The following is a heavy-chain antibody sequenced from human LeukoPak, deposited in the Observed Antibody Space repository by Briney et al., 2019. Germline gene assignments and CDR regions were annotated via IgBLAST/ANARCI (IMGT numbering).Heavy chain of an antibody. V-gene: IGHV4-39*01. CDR2: IYYSGST. CDR3: ARQSNVLLWFGELLIDNWFDP. J-gene: IGHJ5*02. D-gene: IGHD3-10*01. Sequence: SETLSLTCTVSGGSISSSSYYWGWIRQPPGKGLEWIGSIYYSGSTYYNPSLKSRVTISVDTSKNQFSLKLSSVTAADTAVYYCARQSNVLLWFGELLIDNWFDPWGQGTLVTVSS. CDR1: GGSISSSSYY.